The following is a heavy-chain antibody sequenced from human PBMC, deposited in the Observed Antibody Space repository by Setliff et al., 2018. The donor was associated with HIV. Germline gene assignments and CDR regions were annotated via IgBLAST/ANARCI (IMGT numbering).Heavy chain of an antibody. CDR1: GGSFSGYY. V-gene: IGHV4-34*01. Sequence: SETLSLTCAVYGGSFSGYYWSWIRQPPGKGLEWIGEINNSGSTTYKPSLRSRVTISVDTSKNQFSLKLTSVNAADTAVYYCARDVGVTYYYYMDVWGKGTTVTVSS. CDR3: ARDVGVTYYYYMDV. CDR2: INNSGST. D-gene: IGHD3-16*01. J-gene: IGHJ6*03.